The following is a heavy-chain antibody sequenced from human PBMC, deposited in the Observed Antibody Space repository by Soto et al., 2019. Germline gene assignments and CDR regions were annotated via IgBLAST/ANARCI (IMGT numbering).Heavy chain of an antibody. CDR1: GITVSNNY. CDR3: ARDTGV. V-gene: IGHV3-66*01. J-gene: IGHJ4*02. D-gene: IGHD4-17*01. Sequence: EVQLVESGGGLVQPGGSLRLSCAASGITVSNNYMSWVRQPPGKGLEWVSVIYSGGSTYYADSVKGRFTVSRDNFKNTLYLQMNSLRADDTAIYYCARDTGVWGQGTLVIVSS. CDR2: IYSGGST.